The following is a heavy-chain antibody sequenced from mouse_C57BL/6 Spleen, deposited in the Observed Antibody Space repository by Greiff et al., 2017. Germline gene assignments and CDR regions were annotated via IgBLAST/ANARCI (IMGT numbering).Heavy chain of an antibody. CDR3: ANSGTDWYFDV. CDR1: GYTFTSYW. Sequence: QVQLQQSGAELVKPGASVKLSCKASGYTFTSYWMHWVKQRPGQGLEWIGMIHPNSGSTNYNEKFKSKATLTVDKSSSTAYMQLSSLTSEDSAVYYCANSGTDWYFDVWGTGTTVTVSS. V-gene: IGHV1-64*01. J-gene: IGHJ1*03. D-gene: IGHD4-1*01. CDR2: IHPNSGST.